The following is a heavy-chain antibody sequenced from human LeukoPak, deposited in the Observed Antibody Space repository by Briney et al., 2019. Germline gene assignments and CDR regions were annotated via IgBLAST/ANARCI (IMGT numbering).Heavy chain of an antibody. CDR1: GYTFSNYG. J-gene: IGHJ4*02. D-gene: IGHD6-19*01. Sequence: WASVKVSCKAPGYTFSNYGISWVRQAPGLGLEWMGWTSYNGNTNYAQKFQDRVTMTTDTSTTTAYMELRSLESDDTAVYYCARHSGSGWQALGYWGQGTLVTVSS. CDR3: ARHSGSGWQALGY. CDR2: TSYNGNT. V-gene: IGHV1-18*04.